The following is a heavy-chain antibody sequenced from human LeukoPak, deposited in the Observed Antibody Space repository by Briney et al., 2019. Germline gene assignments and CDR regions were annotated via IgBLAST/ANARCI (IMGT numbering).Heavy chain of an antibody. CDR3: ARDGALDI. CDR1: GYTFTGYY. CDR2: INPNSGDT. V-gene: IGHV1-2*02. J-gene: IGHJ3*02. Sequence: ASVKVSCKASGYTFTGYYMHWVRQAPGQGLEWMGWINPNSGDTNYAQRFQGRVTMTSDTSISTAYMELSSSRTDDTAVYYCARDGALDIWGQGTMVTVSS.